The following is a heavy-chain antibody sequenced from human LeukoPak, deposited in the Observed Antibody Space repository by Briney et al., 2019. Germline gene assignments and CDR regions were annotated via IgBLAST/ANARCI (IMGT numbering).Heavy chain of an antibody. D-gene: IGHD6-19*01. CDR2: ISDSGGNT. Sequence: PGGSLRLSCAASGFTFSSYAMSWVRQAPGKGLEWVSGISDSGGNTYYAASVKGRFTISRDNSKTTLYLQMNSLRGEDTAVYYCAKYLPGGAVSGAFDYWGRGTLVTVSS. CDR3: AKYLPGGAVSGAFDY. V-gene: IGHV3-23*01. J-gene: IGHJ4*02. CDR1: GFTFSSYA.